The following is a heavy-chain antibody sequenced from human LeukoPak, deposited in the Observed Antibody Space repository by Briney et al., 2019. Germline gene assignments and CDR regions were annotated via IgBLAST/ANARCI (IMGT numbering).Heavy chain of an antibody. CDR2: INSGGNSI. Sequence: GGSLRLSCAASGFSFSDYFMTWIRQAPGKGLEWVSYINSGGNSIYYADSVKGRFTISRDSAKSSLYLQMNSLRAEDTAVYYCARSEVGVAGPLDIWGQGTMGIVSS. V-gene: IGHV3-11*04. CDR1: GFSFSDYF. D-gene: IGHD1-26*01. CDR3: ARSEVGVAGPLDI. J-gene: IGHJ3*02.